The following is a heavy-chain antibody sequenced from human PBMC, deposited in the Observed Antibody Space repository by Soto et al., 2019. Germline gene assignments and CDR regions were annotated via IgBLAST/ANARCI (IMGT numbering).Heavy chain of an antibody. V-gene: IGHV3-7*01. CDR2: IKLDGSGK. CDR3: VRDDSNYSGDDWYDGLDI. CDR1: GFTFSDYW. J-gene: IGHJ3*02. Sequence: EVQLVESGGGLVQPGGSLRLSCTASGFTFSDYWMTWVRQVPGKGLEWVANIKLDGSGKKYVDSVKGRFAISRDNARNSLFLQMNSLRDEDTAVYYCVRDDSNYSGDDWYDGLDIWGQGTMVNVSS. D-gene: IGHD2-21*02.